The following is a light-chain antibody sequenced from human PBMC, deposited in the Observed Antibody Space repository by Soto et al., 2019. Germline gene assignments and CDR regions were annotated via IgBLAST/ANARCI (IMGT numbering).Light chain of an antibody. J-gene: IGKJ5*01. CDR3: HQYGISPPVT. CDR1: QSISSSF. CDR2: GAS. V-gene: IGKV3-20*01. Sequence: EIVLTQSPGILSLSPGERASLSCGASQSISSSFLAWYQQKPGQAPRLLIYGASSRATGIPDRFTGSGSGTDFTLTISRLEPEDFAMYYCHQYGISPPVTFGQGTRLEIK.